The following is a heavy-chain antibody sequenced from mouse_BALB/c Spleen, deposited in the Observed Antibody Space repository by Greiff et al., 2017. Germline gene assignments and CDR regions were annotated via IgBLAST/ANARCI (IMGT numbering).Heavy chain of an antibody. J-gene: IGHJ2*01. D-gene: IGHD1-1*01. CDR3: ARLLRSFDY. CDR2: IYPGDGDT. V-gene: IGHV1-87*01. Sequence: QVQLQQSGAELARPGASVKLSCKASGYTFTSYWMQWVKQRPGQGLEWIGAIYPGDGDTRYTQRFKGKATLTADKSSSTAYMQLSSLASEDSAVYYCARLLRSFDYWGQGTTLTVSS. CDR1: GYTFTSYW.